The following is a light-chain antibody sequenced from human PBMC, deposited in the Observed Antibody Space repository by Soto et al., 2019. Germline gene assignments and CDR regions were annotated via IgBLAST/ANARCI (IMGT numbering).Light chain of an antibody. CDR1: HSADTY. CDR2: DAS. CDR3: QHRYGFT. J-gene: IGKJ3*01. Sequence: EIVLTQSPATLSLSPGERTTLSCRASHSADTYLAWYQHKPGHAPRLLIHDASIRATGVPARFSGSGSGTDFTLTISSLEPEDFAVYYCQHRYGFTFGPGTKVDIK. V-gene: IGKV3-11*01.